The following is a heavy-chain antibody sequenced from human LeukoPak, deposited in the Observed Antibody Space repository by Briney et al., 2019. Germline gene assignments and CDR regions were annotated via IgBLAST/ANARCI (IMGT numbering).Heavy chain of an antibody. J-gene: IGHJ4*02. CDR2: ISGSAGNT. CDR3: AKGGPNYVSSYYFDY. V-gene: IGHV3-23*01. D-gene: IGHD3-16*01. Sequence: GGSLRLSCAASGFTFSNYAMTWVRQAPGKGLEWVSAISGSAGNTYYADSVKGRFTISRDNSKNTVYLQMTSLRTEDTAVYYCAKGGPNYVSSYYFDYWGQGTLVPVSS. CDR1: GFTFSNYA.